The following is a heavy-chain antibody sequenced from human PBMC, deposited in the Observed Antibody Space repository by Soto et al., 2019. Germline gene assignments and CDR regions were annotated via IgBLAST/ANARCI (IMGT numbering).Heavy chain of an antibody. V-gene: IGHV3-48*01. D-gene: IGHD3-22*01. CDR3: ARRYYYDSGGYLF. Sequence: GGSLRLSCAASGFSFSSYSMNWVRQAPGKGLEWVSYISSSSSTIYYADSVKGRFTISRDNAKNSLYLQMNSLRAEDTAVYYCARRYYYDSGGYLFWGQGTLVTVSS. CDR2: ISSSSSTI. J-gene: IGHJ4*02. CDR1: GFSFSSYS.